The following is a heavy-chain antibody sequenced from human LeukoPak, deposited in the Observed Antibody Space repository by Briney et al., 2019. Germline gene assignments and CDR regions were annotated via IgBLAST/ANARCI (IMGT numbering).Heavy chain of an antibody. V-gene: IGHV3-48*01. D-gene: IGHD7-27*01. CDR2: ISSSSSTI. Sequence: PGGSLRLSCAASGFTFSSYSMNWVRQAPGKGLEWVSYISSSSSTIYYADSVKGRFTISRDNSKNTLYLQMNSLRVDDTAVYFCVKGWGDYWGQGILVTVSS. CDR3: VKGWGDY. CDR1: GFTFSSYS. J-gene: IGHJ4*02.